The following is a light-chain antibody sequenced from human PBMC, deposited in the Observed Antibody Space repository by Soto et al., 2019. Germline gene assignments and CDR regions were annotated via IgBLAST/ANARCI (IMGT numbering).Light chain of an antibody. Sequence: EIVLTQSPATLSLSPGEKATLSSRPSQRVSSYLAWYQQKPGQAPRLLIYDASNRATGIPARFSGSGSGTDFTLTISSLEPEDFAVYYCQQRSNWPLTFGGGTKVEIK. CDR3: QQRSNWPLT. V-gene: IGKV3-11*01. CDR1: QRVSSY. J-gene: IGKJ4*01. CDR2: DAS.